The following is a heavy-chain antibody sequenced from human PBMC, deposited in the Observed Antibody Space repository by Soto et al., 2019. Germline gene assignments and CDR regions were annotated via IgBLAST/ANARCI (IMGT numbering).Heavy chain of an antibody. CDR3: AHRRAGELIDY. J-gene: IGHJ4*02. Sequence: QITLKESGPALVKPTQTLTLTCTFSGFSLTTRGVGVGWIRQPPRKALEWLALIYWDDDRRYSPSLKSRLTITKDTSKNQVVLTMTNMGPVDTATYYCAHRRAGELIDYLGQGTLVTVSS. CDR1: GFSLTTRGVG. CDR2: IYWDDDR. D-gene: IGHD6-13*01. V-gene: IGHV2-5*02.